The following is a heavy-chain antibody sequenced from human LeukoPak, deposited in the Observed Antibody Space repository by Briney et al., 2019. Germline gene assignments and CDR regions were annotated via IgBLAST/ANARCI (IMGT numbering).Heavy chain of an antibody. Sequence: ASVKVSCKVSGYTLTELSMHWVRQAPGKGLEWMGGFDPEDGETIYAQKFQGRVTMTRNTSISTAYMELSSLRSEDTAVYYCASEIAAAVDYWGQGTLVTVSS. CDR1: GYTLTELS. D-gene: IGHD6-13*01. J-gene: IGHJ4*02. V-gene: IGHV1-24*01. CDR3: ASEIAAAVDY. CDR2: FDPEDGET.